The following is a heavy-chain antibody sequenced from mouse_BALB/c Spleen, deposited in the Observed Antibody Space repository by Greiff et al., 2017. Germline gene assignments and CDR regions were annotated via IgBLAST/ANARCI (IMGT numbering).Heavy chain of an antibody. J-gene: IGHJ1*01. Sequence: DVKLVESGPGLVKPSQTVSLTCTVTGISITTGNYRWSWIRQFPGNKLEWIGYIYYSGTITYNPSLTSRTTITRDTSKNQFFLEMNSLTAEDTATYYCARNYYGSSDVWGAGTTVTVSS. CDR2: IYYSGTI. D-gene: IGHD1-1*01. CDR3: ARNYYGSSDV. V-gene: IGHV3-5*02. CDR1: GISITTGNYR.